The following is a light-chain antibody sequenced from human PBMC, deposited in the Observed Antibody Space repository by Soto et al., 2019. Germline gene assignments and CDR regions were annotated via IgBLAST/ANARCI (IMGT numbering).Light chain of an antibody. Sequence: QSVLTQPPSVSGAPGQRVTISCTGSSSNIGAGYDVHGYQQLPGTAPKLLIYGNSNRPSGVPDRFSGSKSGTSASLAITGLQAEDEAEYYCQSYDSSLSGSVFGGGTKLTVL. CDR1: SSNIGAGYD. V-gene: IGLV1-40*01. J-gene: IGLJ2*01. CDR2: GNS. CDR3: QSYDSSLSGSV.